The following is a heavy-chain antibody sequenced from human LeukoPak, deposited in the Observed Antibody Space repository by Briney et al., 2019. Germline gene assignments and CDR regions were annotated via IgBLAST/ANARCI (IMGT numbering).Heavy chain of an antibody. Sequence: GRSLRLSCAASGFTFSSYGMHWVRQAPGKGLEWVAVIWYDGSNKYYADSVKGRFTISRDNSKNTLYLQMNSLRAEDTAVYYCVRSKPSVWGSIDYWGQGTLVTVSS. CDR1: GFTFSSYG. V-gene: IGHV3-33*01. J-gene: IGHJ4*02. CDR2: IWYDGSNK. CDR3: VRSKPSVWGSIDY. D-gene: IGHD3-16*01.